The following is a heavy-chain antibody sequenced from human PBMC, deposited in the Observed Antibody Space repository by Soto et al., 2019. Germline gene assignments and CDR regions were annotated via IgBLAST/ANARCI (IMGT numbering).Heavy chain of an antibody. V-gene: IGHV4-31*03. D-gene: IGHD3-22*01. CDR3: ARGGLYYDSSGYRHDY. J-gene: IGHJ4*02. Sequence: QVQLQESGPGLVKPSQTLSLTCTVSGGSISSGGYYWSWIRQHPGKGLEWIGYIYYSGSTYYNPSLKSRVTISVDTAKNQFSLKLSSLTAADTAVYYCARGGLYYDSSGYRHDYWGQGTLVTVSS. CDR1: GGSISSGGYY. CDR2: IYYSGST.